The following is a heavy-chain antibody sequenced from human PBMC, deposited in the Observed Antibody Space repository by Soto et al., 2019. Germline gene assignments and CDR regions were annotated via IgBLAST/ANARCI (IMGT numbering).Heavy chain of an antibody. D-gene: IGHD1-1*01. Sequence: GGSLRLSCAAPGFTFSMYWMHWVRQVPGKGPEWVSRINDDGSSTNYADSVKGRFTISRDNAKNTSYLQMNDLRAEDTAVYYCTRGPRSTSTGTGAFWGQGTLVTVSS. CDR2: INDDGSST. CDR3: TRGPRSTSTGTGAF. V-gene: IGHV3-74*01. CDR1: GFTFSMYW. J-gene: IGHJ4*02.